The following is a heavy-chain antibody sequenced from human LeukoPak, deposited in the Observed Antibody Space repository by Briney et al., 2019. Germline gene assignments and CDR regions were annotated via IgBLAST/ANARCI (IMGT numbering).Heavy chain of an antibody. D-gene: IGHD3-9*01. CDR3: AKDNDILTGYHHY. V-gene: IGHV3-23*01. J-gene: IGHJ4*02. Sequence: PGRSLRLSCAASGFTFSNYAMSWVRQAPGKGLEWVSGISGSGSITYYGDSVKGRFTISRDNSKNMLYLQMNSLRAEDTAVYYCAKDNDILTGYHHYWGQGTLVTVSS. CDR2: ISGSGSIT. CDR1: GFTFSNYA.